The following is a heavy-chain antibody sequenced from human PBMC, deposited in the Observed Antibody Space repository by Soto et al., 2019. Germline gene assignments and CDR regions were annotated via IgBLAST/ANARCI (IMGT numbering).Heavy chain of an antibody. CDR1: GFTFSSYG. J-gene: IGHJ4*02. CDR3: ARDSSEQYYYGSGPPDY. D-gene: IGHD3-10*01. CDR2: IWYDGSNK. Sequence: QVQLVESGGGVVQPGRSLRLSCAASGFTFSSYGMHWVRQAPGKGLEWVAVIWYDGSNKYYADSVKGRFTISRDNSKNTLYLQMNSLRAEDTAVYYCARDSSEQYYYGSGPPDYWGQGTLVTVSS. V-gene: IGHV3-33*01.